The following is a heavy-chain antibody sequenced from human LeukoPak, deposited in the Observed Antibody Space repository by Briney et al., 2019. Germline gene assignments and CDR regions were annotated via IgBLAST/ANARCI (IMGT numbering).Heavy chain of an antibody. V-gene: IGHV4-30-4*01. Sequence: SETLSLTCTVSGGSISSGDYYWSWIRQPPGKGLEWIGYIYYSGSTYYNPSLKSRVTISVDTSKNQFSLKLSSVTAADTAVYYCARGAHYYGSGSYYPFYYYGMDVWGQGTTVTVSS. CDR3: ARGAHYYGSGSYYPFYYYGMDV. J-gene: IGHJ6*02. CDR2: IYYSGST. CDR1: GGSISSGDYY. D-gene: IGHD3-10*01.